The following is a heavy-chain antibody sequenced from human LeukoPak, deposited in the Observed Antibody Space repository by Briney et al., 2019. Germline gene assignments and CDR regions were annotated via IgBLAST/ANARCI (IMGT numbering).Heavy chain of an antibody. CDR1: GGSISSYY. D-gene: IGHD5-12*01. J-gene: IGHJ4*02. CDR3: ARHQEGLDY. Sequence: PSETLSLTCTVSGGSISSYYWSWIRQPPGKGLEWIGYIYYSGSTNYNPSLKSRVTISVDTSKNQFSLKVSSVTAADTAVYYCARHQEGLDYWGQGTLVTVSS. V-gene: IGHV4-59*08. CDR2: IYYSGST.